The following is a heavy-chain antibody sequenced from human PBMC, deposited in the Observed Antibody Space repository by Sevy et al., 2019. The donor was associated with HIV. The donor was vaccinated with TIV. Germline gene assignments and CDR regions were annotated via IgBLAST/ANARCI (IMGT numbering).Heavy chain of an antibody. J-gene: IGHJ3*02. CDR2: ISPIFGTA. Sequence: ASVKVSCKASGGTFSSYAISWVRQAPGQGLEWMGGISPIFGTANYAQKFQGRVTITADESTSTAYMELSRLRSEDTAVYYCARDGQNDAFDIWGQGTMVTVSS. V-gene: IGHV1-69*13. CDR3: ARDGQNDAFDI. CDR1: GGTFSSYA.